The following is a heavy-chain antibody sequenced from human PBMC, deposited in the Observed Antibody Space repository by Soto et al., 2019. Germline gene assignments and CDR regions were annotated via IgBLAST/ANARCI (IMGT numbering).Heavy chain of an antibody. Sequence: ASVKVSCKASGYTFTSYYMHCVRQAPGQGLEWMGIINPSGGSTSYAQKFQGRVTMTRDTSTSTVYMELSSLRSEDSAVYYCARDSYSSSWRYYYYTMDVWGQGTTVTVSS. CDR3: ARDSYSSSWRYYYYTMDV. V-gene: IGHV1-46*01. CDR2: INPSGGST. CDR1: GYTFTSYY. J-gene: IGHJ6*02. D-gene: IGHD6-13*01.